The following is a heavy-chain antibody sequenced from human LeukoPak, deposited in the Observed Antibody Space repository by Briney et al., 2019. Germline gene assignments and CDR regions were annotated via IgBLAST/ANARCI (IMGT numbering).Heavy chain of an antibody. CDR2: INPSGGST. Sequence: ASVKVSCKASGYTFTSYYMHWVRHAPGQGLEWMGIINPSGGSTSYAQKFQGRVTMTRDMSTSTVYMELSSLRSEDTAVYYCARDPIAAAGTGPNYYYYYNMDVWGKGTTVTVSS. D-gene: IGHD6-13*01. V-gene: IGHV1-46*01. J-gene: IGHJ6*03. CDR3: ARDPIAAAGTGPNYYYYYNMDV. CDR1: GYTFTSYY.